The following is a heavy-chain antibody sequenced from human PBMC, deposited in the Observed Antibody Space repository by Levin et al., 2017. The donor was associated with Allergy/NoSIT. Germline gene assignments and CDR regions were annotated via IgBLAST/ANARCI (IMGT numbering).Heavy chain of an antibody. D-gene: IGHD6-6*01. J-gene: IGHJ4*02. Sequence: LSLTCAASGFLVSSYAMSWVRQAPGKGLEWVSGISGSGGSTYYTDSVKGRFTISRDNSKNTLYLQMNSLRGEDTAVYYCAKDNVRGSSTTLFDYWGQGTLVAVSS. CDR1: GFLVSSYA. CDR2: ISGSGGST. CDR3: AKDNVRGSSTTLFDY. V-gene: IGHV3-23*01.